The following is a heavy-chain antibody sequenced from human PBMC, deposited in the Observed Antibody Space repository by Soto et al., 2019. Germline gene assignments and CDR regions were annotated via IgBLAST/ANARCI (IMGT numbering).Heavy chain of an antibody. CDR3: ARENGGNSVYWDY. V-gene: IGHV4-31*03. D-gene: IGHD2-21*02. J-gene: IGHJ4*02. Sequence: SETLSLTCTVSGGSISSGGYYWSWIRQHPGKGLEWIGYIYYSGSTYYNPSLKSRVTISVDTSKNQFSLKLSSVTAADTAVYYCARENGGNSVYWDYWGQGTLVTVSS. CDR2: IYYSGST. CDR1: GGSISSGGYY.